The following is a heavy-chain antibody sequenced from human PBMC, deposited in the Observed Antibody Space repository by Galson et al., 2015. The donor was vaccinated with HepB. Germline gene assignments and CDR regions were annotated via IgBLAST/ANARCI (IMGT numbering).Heavy chain of an antibody. J-gene: IGHJ4*02. CDR1: GFTFSSHA. CDR3: AKYLSGSWTYDY. V-gene: IGHV3-30*02. D-gene: IGHD3/OR15-3a*01. CDR2: ILHDGGGI. Sequence: LRLSCAVSGFTFSSHAMHWVRQTPGPGLEWVAIILHDGGGIRYADSVKGRFTISRDNSKNTLSLQMDSLRVEDTALYYCAKYLSGSWTYDYWGQGTLVTVSS.